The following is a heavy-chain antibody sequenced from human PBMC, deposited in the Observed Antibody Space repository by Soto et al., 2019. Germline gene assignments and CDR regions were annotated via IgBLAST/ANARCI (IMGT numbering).Heavy chain of an antibody. D-gene: IGHD6-13*01. CDR2: ISSSSGYI. Sequence: GGSLSLSCAASGFTFSSYSMNWVRQAPGKGLEWVSFISSSSGYIYYADSVKGRFTISRDNAKNSLYLQMNSLRVEDTAVYYCARDTSSWHWAYYFDFWGQGTRVTVSS. J-gene: IGHJ4*02. CDR1: GFTFSSYS. V-gene: IGHV3-21*01. CDR3: ARDTSSWHWAYYFDF.